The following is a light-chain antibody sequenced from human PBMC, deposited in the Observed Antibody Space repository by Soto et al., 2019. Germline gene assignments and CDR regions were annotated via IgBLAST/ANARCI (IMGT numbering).Light chain of an antibody. CDR2: GAS. V-gene: IGKV3-20*01. CDR3: NQVQSYPLT. CDR1: QSVSSSY. J-gene: IGKJ4*01. Sequence: EIVLTQSPGTLSLSPGERATLSCRASQSVSSSYLAWYQQKPGQAPRLLIYGASSRATGIPDRFSGSGSGTDFTLTISRLEPEDFATYYCNQVQSYPLTFGGGTKVEI.